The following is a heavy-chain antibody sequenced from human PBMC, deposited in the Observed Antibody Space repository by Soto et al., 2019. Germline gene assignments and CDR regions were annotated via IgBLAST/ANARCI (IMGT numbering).Heavy chain of an antibody. CDR3: AKDLLYGDPRGYYYYYGMDV. J-gene: IGHJ6*02. CDR2: ISYDGSNK. CDR1: GFTFSSYG. V-gene: IGHV3-30*18. Sequence: GGSLRLSCAASGFTFSSYGMHWVRQAPGKGLEWVAVISYDGSNKYYADSVKGRFTISRDNSKNTLYLQMNSLRAEDTAVYYCAKDLLYGDPRGYYYYYGMDVWGQGTTVTV. D-gene: IGHD4-17*01.